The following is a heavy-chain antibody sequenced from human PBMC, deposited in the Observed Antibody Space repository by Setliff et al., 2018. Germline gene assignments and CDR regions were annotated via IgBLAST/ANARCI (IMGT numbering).Heavy chain of an antibody. J-gene: IGHJ4*02. CDR1: GFTFSNAW. CDR3: ARDFGSWNLYYFDF. D-gene: IGHD2-15*01. CDR2: ISSSSSYT. V-gene: IGHV3-11*05. Sequence: PGGSLRLSCAASGFTFSNAWMSWVRQAPGKGLEWVSYISSSSSYTNYADSVKGRFTISRDIAENSLYLRMNGLRAEDTAFYYCARDFGSWNLYYFDFRGQGTLVTVSS.